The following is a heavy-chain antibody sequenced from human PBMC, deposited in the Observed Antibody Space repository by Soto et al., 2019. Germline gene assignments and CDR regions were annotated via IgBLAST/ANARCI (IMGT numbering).Heavy chain of an antibody. V-gene: IGHV1-18*04. CDR3: ARDHSPGQYNWNAQGAFDI. Sequence: ASVKVSCKASGYTFTSYGISWVRQAPGQGLEWMGWISAYNGNTNYAQKLQGRVTMTTDTSTSTAYMELRSLRSDDTAVYYCARDHSPGQYNWNAQGAFDIWGQGTMVTVSS. CDR2: ISAYNGNT. J-gene: IGHJ3*02. CDR1: GYTFTSYG. D-gene: IGHD1-20*01.